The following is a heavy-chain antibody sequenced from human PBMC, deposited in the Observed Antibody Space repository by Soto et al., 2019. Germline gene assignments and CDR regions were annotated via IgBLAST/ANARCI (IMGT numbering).Heavy chain of an antibody. CDR1: GGSISSYY. V-gene: IGHV4-59*01. J-gene: IGHJ4*02. D-gene: IGHD3-3*01. Sequence: TSETLSLTCTVSGGSISSYYWSWIRQPPGKGLEWIGYIYYSGSTNYNPSLKSRVTISVDTSKNQFSLKLSSVTAADTAVYYCARRRGFWSGYFLDYWGQGTLVTVSS. CDR3: ARRRGFWSGYFLDY. CDR2: IYYSGST.